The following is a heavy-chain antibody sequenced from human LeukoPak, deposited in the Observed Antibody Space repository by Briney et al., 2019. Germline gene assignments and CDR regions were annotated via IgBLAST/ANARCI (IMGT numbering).Heavy chain of an antibody. CDR1: GFTFSRYG. CDR3: ARDKSRGWPFDY. D-gene: IGHD6-19*01. CDR2: ILNDGSSK. J-gene: IGHJ4*02. Sequence: GGSLRLSCAVSGFTFSRYGMHWVRQAPGKGLEWVGVILNDGSSKYYADSVKGRFTISRDNSKNTLYLQMNSLRAEDTAVHYCARDKSRGWPFDYWGQGTLVAVSS. V-gene: IGHV3-33*05.